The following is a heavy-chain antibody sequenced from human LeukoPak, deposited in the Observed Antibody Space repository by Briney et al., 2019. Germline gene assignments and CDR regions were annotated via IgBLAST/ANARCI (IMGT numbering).Heavy chain of an antibody. CDR2: ISAYNGNT. V-gene: IGHV1-18*04. CDR1: GYTFTSYG. D-gene: IGHD3-10*01. J-gene: IGHJ6*04. CDR3: ARDGGSGSYFDYYYYYGMDV. Sequence: ASVKVSFKASGYTFTSYGISWVRQAPGQGLEWMGWISAYNGNTNYAQKLQGRVTMTTDTSTSTAYMELRSLRSDDTAVYYCARDGGSGSYFDYYYYYGMDVWGKGTTVTVSS.